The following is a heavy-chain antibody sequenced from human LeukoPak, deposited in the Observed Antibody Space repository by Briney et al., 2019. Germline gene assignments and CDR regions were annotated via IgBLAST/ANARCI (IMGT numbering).Heavy chain of an antibody. J-gene: IGHJ3*02. Sequence: SETLSLTCTVSGGSISNYYWSWIRQPPGKGLEWIGYIYYSGSTNYNPSLKSRVTISVDTSKNQFSLKLSPVTAADTAVYYCARDQGYAFDIWGQGTMVTVSS. V-gene: IGHV4-59*01. CDR2: IYYSGST. CDR3: ARDQGYAFDI. CDR1: GGSISNYY.